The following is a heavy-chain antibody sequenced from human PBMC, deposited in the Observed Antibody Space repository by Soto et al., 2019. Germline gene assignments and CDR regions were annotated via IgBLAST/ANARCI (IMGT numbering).Heavy chain of an antibody. CDR1: GGTFSSHS. D-gene: IGHD1-1*01. Sequence: SVKVSCKXSGGTFSSHSINWVRQAPGQGLEWMGGIIPIFGPANFAKKFQGRVTITADESTTTAYMELSSLTSEDTAVYYCATGSFTSTGGRIGYHYNAMDVWGQGTTVTVSS. CDR3: ATGSFTSTGGRIGYHYNAMDV. J-gene: IGHJ6*02. V-gene: IGHV1-69*13. CDR2: IIPIFGPA.